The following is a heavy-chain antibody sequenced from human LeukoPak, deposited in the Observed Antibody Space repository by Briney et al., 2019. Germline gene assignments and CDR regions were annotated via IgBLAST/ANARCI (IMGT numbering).Heavy chain of an antibody. CDR3: ANPRPTSSSWYESLDY. CDR2: MSYDGRDK. D-gene: IGHD6-13*01. V-gene: IGHV3-30*04. Sequence: GGSLRLSCEGSGFIFGGYTMNWVRQAPGKGLEWVALMSYDGRDKYYADSVKGRFSISRDNSKNTLYLQMNSLRAEDTAVYYCANPRPTSSSWYESLDYWGQGTLVTVSS. J-gene: IGHJ4*02. CDR1: GFIFGGYT.